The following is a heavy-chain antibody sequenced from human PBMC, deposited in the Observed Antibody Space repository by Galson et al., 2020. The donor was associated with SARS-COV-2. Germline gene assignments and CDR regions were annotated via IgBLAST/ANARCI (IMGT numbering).Heavy chain of an antibody. CDR1: GGSISSYY. CDR3: ARHEFKYSSGWYYYYGMDV. J-gene: IGHJ6*02. D-gene: IGHD6-19*01. CDR2: IYYSVST. Sequence: PSELLSLTCIVSGGSISSYYWSWIRQPPGQGLEWIGYIYYSVSTNYNPPLLTPVTISVDTSKNQFSLKLSSVTAADTAMYYCARHEFKYSSGWYYYYGMDVWGQGTTVTVSS. V-gene: IGHV4-59*08.